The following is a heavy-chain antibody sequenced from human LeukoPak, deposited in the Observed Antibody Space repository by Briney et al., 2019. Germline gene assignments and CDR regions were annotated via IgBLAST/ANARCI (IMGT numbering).Heavy chain of an antibody. CDR1: GGTFSSYA. Sequence: SVKVSCKASGGTFSSYAISWVRQAPRQGLEWMGGIIPIFGTANYAQKFQGRVTITTDESTSTAYMELSSLRSEDTAVYYCARDWGDYGPGYFQHWGQGTLVTVSS. CDR3: ARDWGDYGPGYFQH. J-gene: IGHJ1*01. D-gene: IGHD4-17*01. CDR2: IIPIFGTA. V-gene: IGHV1-69*05.